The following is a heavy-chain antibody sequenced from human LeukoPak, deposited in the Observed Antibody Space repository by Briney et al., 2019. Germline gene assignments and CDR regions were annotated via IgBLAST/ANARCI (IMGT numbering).Heavy chain of an antibody. Sequence: SETLSLTCTVSGGSISSRSYYCGWLRQPPGKGLEWIASIFYSGSTYHNPYLKSRVTISVDTSKSQFSLKLSSVTAADTAVYFCARHPLKAYVSDWFDPWGQGTLVTVSS. CDR2: IFYSGST. V-gene: IGHV4-39*01. D-gene: IGHD3-10*02. CDR3: ARHPLKAYVSDWFDP. J-gene: IGHJ5*02. CDR1: GGSISSRSYY.